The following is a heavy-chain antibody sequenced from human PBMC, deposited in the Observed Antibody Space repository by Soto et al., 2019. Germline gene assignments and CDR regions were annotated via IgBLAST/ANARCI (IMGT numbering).Heavy chain of an antibody. CDR2: ISSDGSST. V-gene: IGHV3-74*01. J-gene: IGHJ3*02. D-gene: IGHD3-22*01. Sequence: EVQLVESGGGLVQPGGSLRLSCEASGFTFSSYWMHWVRQGPGKELVWVSRISSDGSSTNYADSVKGRFTISRDNAKNTLYLQMNSLRAEDTAVYYCARCWYYYDSSSDFSGYAFDIWGHGTMVTVSS. CDR1: GFTFSSYW. CDR3: ARCWYYYDSSSDFSGYAFDI.